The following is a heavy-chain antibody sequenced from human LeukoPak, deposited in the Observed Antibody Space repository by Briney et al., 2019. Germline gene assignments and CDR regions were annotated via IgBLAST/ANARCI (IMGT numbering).Heavy chain of an antibody. D-gene: IGHD4-17*01. J-gene: IGHJ4*02. CDR1: GFTFSSYG. V-gene: IGHV3-30*02. CDR2: IRYDGSNK. CDR3: AKDRKSDYGDYLGYYFDY. Sequence: PGGSLRLSCAASGFTFSSYGMHWVRQAPGKGLEWVAFIRYDGSNKYYADSVKGRFTISRDNSKNTLYLQMNSLRAEDTAVYYCAKDRKSDYGDYLGYYFDYWGQGTLVTVPS.